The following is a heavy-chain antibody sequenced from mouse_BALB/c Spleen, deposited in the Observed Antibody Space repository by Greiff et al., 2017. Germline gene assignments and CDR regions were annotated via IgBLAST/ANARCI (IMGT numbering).Heavy chain of an antibody. CDR2: IWAGGST. V-gene: IGHV2-9*02. J-gene: IGHJ3*01. CDR1: GFSLTSYG. D-gene: IGHD2-3*01. Sequence: VQLQQSGPGLVAPSQSLSITCTVSGFSLTSYGVHWVRQPPGKGLEWLGVIWAGGSTNYNSALMSRLSISKDNSKSQVFLKMNSLQTDDTAMYYCARNDGYYVFFAYWGQGTLVTVSA. CDR3: ARNDGYYVFFAY.